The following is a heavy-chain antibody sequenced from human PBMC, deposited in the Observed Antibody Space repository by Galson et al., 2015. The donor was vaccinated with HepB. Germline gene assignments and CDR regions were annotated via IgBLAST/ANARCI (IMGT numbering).Heavy chain of an antibody. CDR3: VKEGAWFGGDWFDP. Sequence: LRLSCAGSGFIFRHHAMAWLRQAPGQGLEWVSGINGRGSTRSYSDAVKGRFSISRDNSKDTVFLQMDNLRPEDTAVYYCVKEGAWFGGDWFDPWGQGALVTVS. V-gene: IGHV3-23*01. CDR1: GFIFRHHA. D-gene: IGHD3-16*01. J-gene: IGHJ5*02. CDR2: INGRGSTR.